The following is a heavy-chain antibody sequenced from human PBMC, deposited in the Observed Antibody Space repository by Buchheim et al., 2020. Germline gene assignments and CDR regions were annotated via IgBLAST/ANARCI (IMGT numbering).Heavy chain of an antibody. Sequence: EVQLLESGGGLVQPGGSLRLSCAASGFTFSSYAMSWVRQAPGKGLEWVSAISGSGGSTYYADSVKGRFTISRANSKNTLYLQMNSLRAEDTAVYYCAKGPKKSLRYFDWLLKSSPFDPWGQGTL. J-gene: IGHJ5*02. CDR3: AKGPKKSLRYFDWLLKSSPFDP. D-gene: IGHD3-9*01. CDR1: GFTFSSYA. V-gene: IGHV3-23*01. CDR2: ISGSGGST.